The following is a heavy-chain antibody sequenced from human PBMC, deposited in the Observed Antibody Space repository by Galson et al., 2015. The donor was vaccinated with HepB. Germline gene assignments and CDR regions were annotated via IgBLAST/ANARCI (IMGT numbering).Heavy chain of an antibody. CDR2: IYWNDDK. J-gene: IGHJ4*02. CDR3: GRFTSTWFYFDY. D-gene: IGHD6-13*01. Sequence: PALVKPTQTLTLTCTFSGFSLSTSGVGVGWIRQPPGKALEWLALIYWNDDKRYSPSLKSRLTITKDTSKNQVVLTMTNMDPVDTATYFCGRFTSTWFYFDYWGQGTLVTVSS. V-gene: IGHV2-5*01. CDR1: GFSLSTSGVG.